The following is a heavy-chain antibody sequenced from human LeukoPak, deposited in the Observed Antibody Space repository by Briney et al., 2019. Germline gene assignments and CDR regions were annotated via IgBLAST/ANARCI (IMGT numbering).Heavy chain of an antibody. CDR3: AREATYGNDAFDI. V-gene: IGHV1-46*01. CDR1: GYTFTSYY. Sequence: ASVKVSCKASGYTFTSYYMHWVRQAPGQGLEWMGIINPSGGSTSYARKFQGRVTMTRDTSISTAYMELSRLRSDDTAVYYCAREATYGNDAFDIWGQGTIITVSS. D-gene: IGHD2-8*01. J-gene: IGHJ3*02. CDR2: INPSGGST.